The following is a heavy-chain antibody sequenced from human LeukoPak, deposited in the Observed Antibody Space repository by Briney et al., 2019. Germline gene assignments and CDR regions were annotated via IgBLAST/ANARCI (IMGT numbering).Heavy chain of an antibody. CDR3: ASRSSGWFFDH. Sequence: SGTLSLTCAVSGGSINTSNWWNWVRQPPGKGLEWIGEMHHSGSTHYNPSLESRVTISVDKSKNLFSLMLSSVTAADTAVYYCASRSSGWFFDHWGQGTLLTVSS. V-gene: IGHV4-4*02. CDR2: MHHSGST. J-gene: IGHJ4*02. D-gene: IGHD6-19*01. CDR1: GGSINTSNW.